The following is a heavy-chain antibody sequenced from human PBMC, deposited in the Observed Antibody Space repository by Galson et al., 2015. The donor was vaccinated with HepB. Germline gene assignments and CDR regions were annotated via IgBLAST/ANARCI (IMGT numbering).Heavy chain of an antibody. D-gene: IGHD3-22*01. CDR1: GGTFSSYA. V-gene: IGHV1-69*13. CDR3: ARDKVYYYDSSSYYYFDY. Sequence: SVKVSCKASGGTFSSYAISWVRQAPGQGLEWMGGIIPIFGTANYAQKFQGRVTITADESTSTAYMELSSLRSEDTAVYYCARDKVYYYDSSSYYYFDYWGQGTLVTVSS. CDR2: IIPIFGTA. J-gene: IGHJ4*02.